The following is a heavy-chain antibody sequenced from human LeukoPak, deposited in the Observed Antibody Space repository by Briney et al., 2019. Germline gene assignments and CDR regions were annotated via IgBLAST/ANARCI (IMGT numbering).Heavy chain of an antibody. J-gene: IGHJ5*02. CDR1: GYTFTGYY. V-gene: IGHV1-2*02. CDR3: ARDPTTVITSNWFDP. CDR2: INPNSGGT. Sequence: ASVKVSCKASGYTFTGYYMHWVRQAPGQGLEWMGWINPNSGGTNYAQKFQGRVTMTRDTSISTAYMELSRLRSDDTAVYYCARDPTTVITSNWFDPWGQGTLVTVSS. D-gene: IGHD4-17*01.